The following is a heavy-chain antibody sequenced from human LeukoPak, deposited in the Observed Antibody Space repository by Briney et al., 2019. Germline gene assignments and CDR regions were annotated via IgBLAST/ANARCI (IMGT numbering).Heavy chain of an antibody. CDR2: ITGDGAT. J-gene: IGHJ5*02. CDR3: AKGAATGLVDWFDP. D-gene: IGHD1-26*01. CDR1: GFTCTNFA. V-gene: IGHV3-23*01. Sequence: GGSLRLSCAVSGFTCTNFAMMWVRQAPGKGLQWVSSITGDGATYYADSVRGRFMLSRDTSKNTLYLQMNSLTAEDTALYYCAKGAATGLVDWFDPWGQGTLVTVSS.